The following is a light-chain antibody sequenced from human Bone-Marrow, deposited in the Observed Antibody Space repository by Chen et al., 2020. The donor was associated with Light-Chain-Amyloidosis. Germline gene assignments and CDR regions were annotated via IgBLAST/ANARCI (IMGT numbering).Light chain of an antibody. J-gene: IGKJ4*01. CDR3: QQYGTSPLT. V-gene: IGKV3-20*01. Sequence: EIVLTQSPGTLSLSPGEVANLPCRASQTISSNYLTWYQQKFGQAPRLLIYGSSSRATGIPDRFTGSGSGTDFTFTINRLEPEDFAMYYCQQYGTSPLTFGGGTKVEIK. CDR1: QTISSNY. CDR2: GSS.